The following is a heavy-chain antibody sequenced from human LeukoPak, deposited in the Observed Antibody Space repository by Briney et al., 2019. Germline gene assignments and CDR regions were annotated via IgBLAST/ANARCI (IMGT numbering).Heavy chain of an antibody. CDR1: GDSISSYY. Sequence: SETLSLTCTVSGDSISSYYWSWTRQPPGKGLGWIGYIYYSGSSNYNPSLKSRVTISVDTSKNQVSLKLSSVTAADTAVYYCARVVGDQLPQSWFDPWGQGTLITVSS. D-gene: IGHD2-2*01. CDR3: ARVVGDQLPQSWFDP. CDR2: IYYSGSS. J-gene: IGHJ5*02. V-gene: IGHV4-59*08.